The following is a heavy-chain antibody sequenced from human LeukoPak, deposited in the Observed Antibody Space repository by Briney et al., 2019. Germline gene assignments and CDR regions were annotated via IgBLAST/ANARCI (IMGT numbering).Heavy chain of an antibody. V-gene: IGHV4-59*01. CDR2: IYYSGST. CDR1: GGSISSYY. J-gene: IGHJ5*02. CDR3: ARAGRIAAAHNWFDP. Sequence: SETLSLTCTVSGGSISSYYWSWIRQPPGKGLEWIGYIYYSGSTNYNPSLKSRVTISVDTSKNQFSLKLSSVTAADTAVCYCARAGRIAAAHNWFDPWGQGTLVTVSS. D-gene: IGHD6-13*01.